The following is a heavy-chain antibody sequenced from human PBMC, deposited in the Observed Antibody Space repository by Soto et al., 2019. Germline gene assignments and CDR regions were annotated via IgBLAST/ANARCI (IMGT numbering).Heavy chain of an antibody. Sequence: QVQLVESGGGVVQPGRSLRLSCAASGFTFSSYGMQWVRQAPGKGLEWVAVISYDGSNKYYADSGKGRFTISRDNSKNTPYLQMNSLRAEDTAVYDCAKDLGHGGRGAFDIWGQGTMVTVSS. CDR3: AKDLGHGGRGAFDI. CDR1: GFTFSSYG. V-gene: IGHV3-30*18. CDR2: ISYDGSNK. D-gene: IGHD7-27*01. J-gene: IGHJ3*02.